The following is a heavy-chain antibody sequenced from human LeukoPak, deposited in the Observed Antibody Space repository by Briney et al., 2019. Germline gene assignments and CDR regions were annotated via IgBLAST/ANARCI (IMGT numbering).Heavy chain of an antibody. Sequence: PGGSLRLSCAAPGFDFNSYSMNWARQTPGKGLEWVSYISRSSHAIYYADSVKGRFTISRDNAKNSLYLQMTSLRAEDTALYFCARFYYYDTSGYPDYWGQGVLVTVSS. D-gene: IGHD3-22*01. J-gene: IGHJ4*02. V-gene: IGHV3-48*01. CDR1: GFDFNSYS. CDR3: ARFYYYDTSGYPDY. CDR2: ISRSSHAI.